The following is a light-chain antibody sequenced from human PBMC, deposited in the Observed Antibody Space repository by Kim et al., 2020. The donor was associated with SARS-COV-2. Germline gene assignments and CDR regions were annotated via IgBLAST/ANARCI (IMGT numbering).Light chain of an antibody. V-gene: IGLV1-40*01. CDR2: GNV. CDR1: TSNVVGGYD. J-gene: IGLJ2*01. Sequence: VTTSSTGGTSNVVGGYDVVSCHQLPGTAPTRLIFGNVNRPSGVPYHRSAANSGATAALAITARHADDEADYYCRSYDSSLSGSVFGGGTQVTVL. CDR3: RSYDSSLSGSV.